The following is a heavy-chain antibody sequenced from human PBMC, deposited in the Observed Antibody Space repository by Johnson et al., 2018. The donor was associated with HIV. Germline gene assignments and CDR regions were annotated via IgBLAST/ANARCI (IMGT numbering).Heavy chain of an antibody. V-gene: IGHV3-64*04. Sequence: QVQLVESGGGLVQPGGSLRLSCAASGFTFSSYAMHWVRQAPGKGLEYVSAISSNGGSTYYADSVKGRFTMSRDNAKKSLYLQMNSLRAEDTAVYYCAREEGTDILTRGDAFDIWGQGTMVTVSS. CDR3: AREEGTDILTRGDAFDI. CDR1: GFTFSSYA. J-gene: IGHJ3*02. D-gene: IGHD3-9*01. CDR2: ISSNGGST.